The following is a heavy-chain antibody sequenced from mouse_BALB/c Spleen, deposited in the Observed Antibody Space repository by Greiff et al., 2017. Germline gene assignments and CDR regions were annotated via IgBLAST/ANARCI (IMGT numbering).Heavy chain of an antibody. D-gene: IGHD1-1*02. CDR2: IYPGDGDT. J-gene: IGHJ2*01. CDR1: GYTFTSYW. Sequence: VQLQQSGAELARPGASVKLSCKASGYTFTSYWMQWVKQRPGQGLEWIGAIYPGDGDTRYTQKFKGKATLTADKSSSTAYMQLSSLASEDSAVYYCARGGGNPYYFDYWGQGTTLTVSS. CDR3: ARGGGNPYYFDY. V-gene: IGHV1-87*01.